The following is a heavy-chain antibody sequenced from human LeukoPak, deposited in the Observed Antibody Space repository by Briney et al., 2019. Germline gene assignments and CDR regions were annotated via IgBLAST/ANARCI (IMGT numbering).Heavy chain of an antibody. CDR3: ARRSISMVRGGLDY. CDR2: IYYSGST. CDR1: GGSISSSSY. D-gene: IGHD3-10*01. Sequence: SETLSLTCTVSGGSISSSSYWGWIRPPPGKGLEWIGSIYYSGSTYYNPSLESRITISVDTSKNQFSLKLRSVTAADTAVYYCARRSISMVRGGLDYWGQGTLVTVSS. J-gene: IGHJ4*02. V-gene: IGHV4-39*01.